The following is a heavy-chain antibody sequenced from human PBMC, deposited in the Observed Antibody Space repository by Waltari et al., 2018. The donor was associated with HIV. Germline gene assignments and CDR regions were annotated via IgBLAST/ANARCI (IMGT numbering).Heavy chain of an antibody. CDR2: VDPANGEA. CDR3: AAGQQF. V-gene: IGHV1-69-2*01. Sequence: EAQMVQSGAEVKKPGSTLRISCKTSGYKFTKFYIHWVQQAPGKGLEWMGRVDPANGEAVYAERFQGRLTISADTSTDTGYLYLTSLTSDDSGVYCCAAGQQFWGQGTLVTVSS. D-gene: IGHD1-1*01. J-gene: IGHJ4*02. CDR1: GYKFTKFY.